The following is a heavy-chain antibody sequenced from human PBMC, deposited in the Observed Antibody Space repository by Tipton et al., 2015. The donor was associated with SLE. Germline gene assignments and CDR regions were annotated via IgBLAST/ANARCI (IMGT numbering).Heavy chain of an antibody. D-gene: IGHD7-27*01. CDR1: GGAISTGSYY. Sequence: TLSLTCTVSGGAISTGSYYWSWIRQPAGKGLEWIGHIHTSGTTNYNPSLKSRVTISRDTSKNQFSLNLSSVTAADTAVYYCASGDGLPYYFENWGQGTLVTVSS. CDR3: ASGDGLPYYFEN. J-gene: IGHJ4*02. V-gene: IGHV4-61*09. CDR2: IHTSGTT.